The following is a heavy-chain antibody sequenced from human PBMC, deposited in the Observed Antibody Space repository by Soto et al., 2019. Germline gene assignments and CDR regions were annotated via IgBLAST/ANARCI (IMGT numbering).Heavy chain of an antibody. Sequence: SETLSLTCTVSGGSISSSSYYWGWIRQPPGKGLEWIGSIYYSGSTYYNPSLKSRVTISVDTSKNQLSLKLSSVTAADTAVYYCARGFLEWLSSYYYYYMDVWGKGTTVTVSS. CDR1: GGSISSSSYY. D-gene: IGHD3-3*01. CDR3: ARGFLEWLSSYYYYYMDV. V-gene: IGHV4-39*01. CDR2: IYYSGST. J-gene: IGHJ6*03.